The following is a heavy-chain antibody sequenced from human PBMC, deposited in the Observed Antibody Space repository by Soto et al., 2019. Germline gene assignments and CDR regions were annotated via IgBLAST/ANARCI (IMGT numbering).Heavy chain of an antibody. D-gene: IGHD7-27*01. CDR1: GGTFSSFH. V-gene: IGHV1-69*02. J-gene: IGHJ4*02. CDR2: IIPILGIA. CDR3: ARGPNSVGDD. Sequence: QVQLVQSGAEVRKPGSSVKVSCKASGGTFSSFHITWVRQAPGQGLEWMGRIIPILGIANYAQRFQGRVTITAAKSTNTAYMELNSLRSDDTAKYYCARGPNSVGDDWGQGTLITVSS.